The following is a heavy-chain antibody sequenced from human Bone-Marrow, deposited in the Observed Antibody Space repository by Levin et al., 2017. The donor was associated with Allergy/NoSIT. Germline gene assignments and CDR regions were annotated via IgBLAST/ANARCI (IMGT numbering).Heavy chain of an antibody. J-gene: IGHJ6*02. V-gene: IGHV1-69*13. CDR2: LIPLLDKA. Sequence: SVKVSCKVSADTFNNYGISWVRQAPGQGLEWMGGLIPLLDKAVYAPKFQGRVTITAAGSATTAYMEVSGLRFQDTAVYYCARQKISVVVAAPYYHFYEMDVWGQGTTVTVSS. D-gene: IGHD2-15*01. CDR1: ADTFNNYG. CDR3: ARQKISVVVAAPYYHFYEMDV.